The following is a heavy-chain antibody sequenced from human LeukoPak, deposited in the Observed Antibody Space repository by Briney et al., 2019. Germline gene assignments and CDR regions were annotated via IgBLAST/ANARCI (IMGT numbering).Heavy chain of an antibody. D-gene: IGHD6-19*01. CDR3: ARATYSSGWYFDYYYYMDV. V-gene: IGHV1-8*03. CDR1: GGTFTSYD. Sequence: ASVKVSCKASGGTFTSYDINWVRQATGQGLEWMGWMNPNSGNTGYAQKFQGRVTITRNTSIGTAYMELSSLRSEDTAVYYCARATYSSGWYFDYYYYMDVWGKGTTVTVSS. CDR2: MNPNSGNT. J-gene: IGHJ6*03.